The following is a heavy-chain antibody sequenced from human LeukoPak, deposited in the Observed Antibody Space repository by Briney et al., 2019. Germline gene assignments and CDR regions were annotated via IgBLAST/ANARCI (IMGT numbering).Heavy chain of an antibody. CDR3: ARPANYDFWSGYPNNWFDP. CDR1: GGSISSSSYY. D-gene: IGHD3-3*01. V-gene: IGHV4-39*01. Sequence: SETLSLTCTVSGGSISSSSYYWGWIRQPPGKGLVWIGSIYYSGSTYYHPSLKSRVTICVDTSKNQFSLKLSSVTAAATAVYYCARPANYDFWSGYPNNWFDPWGQGTLVTVSS. CDR2: IYYSGST. J-gene: IGHJ5*02.